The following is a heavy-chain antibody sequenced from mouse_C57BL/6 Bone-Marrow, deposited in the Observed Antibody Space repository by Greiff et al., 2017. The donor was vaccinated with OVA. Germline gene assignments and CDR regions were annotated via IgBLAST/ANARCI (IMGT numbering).Heavy chain of an antibody. D-gene: IGHD1-1*02. CDR3: ARQLFAWFAY. CDR2: ISGGGGNT. Sequence: EVQRVESGGGLVKPGGSLKLSCAASGFTFSSYTMSWVRQTPEKRLEWVATISGGGGNTYYPASVKGRFTISRYNAKITLYLQMSSLRAEDTALYDCARQLFAWFAYWGQGTLVTVSA. J-gene: IGHJ3*01. CDR1: GFTFSSYT. V-gene: IGHV5-9*01.